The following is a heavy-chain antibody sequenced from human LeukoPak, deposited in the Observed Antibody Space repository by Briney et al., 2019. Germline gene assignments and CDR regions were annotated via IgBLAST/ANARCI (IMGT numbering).Heavy chain of an antibody. CDR3: ARGLYYDSSIYYYYFDY. J-gene: IGHJ4*02. Sequence: SETLSLTCTVSGYSISSGYYGGWIRQSPGEGVEWIGTIYHSGTTYYNPSLTSRVTMSVDTSKNQFSLKLSSVTAADTALYYCARGLYYDSSIYYYYFDYWGQGPLVTVSS. CDR2: IYHSGTT. CDR1: GYSISSGYY. V-gene: IGHV4-38-2*02. D-gene: IGHD3-22*01.